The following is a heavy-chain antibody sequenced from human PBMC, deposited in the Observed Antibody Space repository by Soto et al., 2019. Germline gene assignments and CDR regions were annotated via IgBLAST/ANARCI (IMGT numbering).Heavy chain of an antibody. Sequence: QVQLVQSGAEVKKPGSSVKVSCKASGGTFSSYTISWVRQAPGQGLEWMGRIIPILGIANYAQKFQGRVTVPADKSTSTAYMELSSLRSEDTAVYYCARDCSSSSCYAYTWGQGTLVTVSS. V-gene: IGHV1-69*08. J-gene: IGHJ5*02. CDR3: ARDCSSSSCYAYT. D-gene: IGHD2-2*01. CDR2: IIPILGIA. CDR1: GGTFSSYT.